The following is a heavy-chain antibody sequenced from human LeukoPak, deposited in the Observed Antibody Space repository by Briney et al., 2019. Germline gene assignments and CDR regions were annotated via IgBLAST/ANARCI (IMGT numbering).Heavy chain of an antibody. CDR1: GGSISSYY. D-gene: IGHD2-2*01. Sequence: PSETLSLTCTVSGGSISSYYWSWIRQPPGKGLEWIGYIYYSGSTNYNPSLKSRVTISVDTSKNQFSLKLSSVTAAGTAVYYCARDSWKKYQLDYFDYWGQGTLVTVSS. CDR3: ARDSWKKYQLDYFDY. V-gene: IGHV4-59*12. CDR2: IYYSGST. J-gene: IGHJ4*02.